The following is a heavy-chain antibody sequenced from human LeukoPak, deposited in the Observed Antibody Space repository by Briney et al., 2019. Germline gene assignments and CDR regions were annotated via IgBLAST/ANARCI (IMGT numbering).Heavy chain of an antibody. Sequence: PGGSLRLSCAASGFTFSDYYMSWIRQAPGKGLEWVSYISSSGSTIYYADSVKGRFTISRDNAKNSLYPQMNSLRAEDTAVYYCARADCSGGSCYSGMAFDIWGQGTMVTVSS. V-gene: IGHV3-11*01. J-gene: IGHJ3*02. CDR1: GFTFSDYY. CDR2: ISSSGSTI. D-gene: IGHD2-15*01. CDR3: ARADCSGGSCYSGMAFDI.